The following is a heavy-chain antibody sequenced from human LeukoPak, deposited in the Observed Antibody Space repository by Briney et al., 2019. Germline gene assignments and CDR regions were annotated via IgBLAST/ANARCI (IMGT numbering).Heavy chain of an antibody. V-gene: IGHV4-59*01. Sequence: PETLSLTCTVSGGSISSYYWSWIRQPPGKGLEWIGYIYYSGSTNYNPSLKSRVTISVDTSKNQFSLKLSSVTAADTAVYYCARTYYYGSGSYYLDYWGQGTLVTVSS. CDR1: GGSISSYY. J-gene: IGHJ4*02. CDR2: IYYSGST. CDR3: ARTYYYGSGSYYLDY. D-gene: IGHD3-10*01.